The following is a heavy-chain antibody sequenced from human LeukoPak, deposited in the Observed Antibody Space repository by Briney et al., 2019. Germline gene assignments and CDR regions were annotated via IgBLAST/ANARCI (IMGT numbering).Heavy chain of an antibody. CDR3: ATDYSRLYNWFDP. CDR2: INPNSGGT. CDR1: GYTFTGYY. J-gene: IGHJ5*02. V-gene: IGHV1-2*02. D-gene: IGHD4-11*01. Sequence: ASVKVSCKASGYTFTGYYMHWVRQAPGQGLEWMGWINPNSGGTNYAQKFQGRVTMTRDTSISTAYMELSRLRSEDTAVYYCATDYSRLYNWFDPWGQGTLVTVSS.